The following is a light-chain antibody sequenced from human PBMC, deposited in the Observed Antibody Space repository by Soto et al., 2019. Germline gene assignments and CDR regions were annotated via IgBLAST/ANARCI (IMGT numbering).Light chain of an antibody. V-gene: IGLV2-14*01. CDR1: SSDVGGYNY. CDR3: SSYTSSSTPLV. Sequence: QSALTQPASVSGSPGQSITISCTGTSSDVGGYNYVFWYQQHPGKAPKLMIYDVTNRPSGVSNRSSGSKSGNTASLTISGLQAEDEADYYCSSYTSSSTPLVFGGGTKL. J-gene: IGLJ3*02. CDR2: DVT.